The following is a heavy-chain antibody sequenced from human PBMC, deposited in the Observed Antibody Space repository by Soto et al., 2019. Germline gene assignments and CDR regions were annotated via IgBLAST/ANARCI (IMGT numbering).Heavy chain of an antibody. CDR1: GFTFTSSA. J-gene: IGHJ6*02. V-gene: IGHV1-58*02. D-gene: IGHD7-27*01. Sequence: SVKVSCKASGFTFTSSAMQWVRQARGQPLEWIGWIVVGSGNTNYAQKFQERVTITRDMSTSTAYMELSSLRSEDTAVYYCAATNWGYYYYGMDVWGQGTTVTVSS. CDR3: AATNWGYYYYGMDV. CDR2: IVVGSGNT.